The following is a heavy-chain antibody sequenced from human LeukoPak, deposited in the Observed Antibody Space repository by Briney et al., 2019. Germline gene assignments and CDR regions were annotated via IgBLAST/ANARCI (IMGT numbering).Heavy chain of an antibody. CDR2: IYPGDSDT. D-gene: IGHD3-3*01. J-gene: IGHJ5*02. V-gene: IGHV5-51*01. CDR3: ARRYYDFWSGYNWFDP. CDR1: GYSFTSYW. Sequence: PGESLKISCKGSGYSFTSYWIGWVRQMPGKGLEWMGIIYPGDSDTRYSPSFQGQVTISADKSISTAYLQWSSLKASDTAMYYCARRYYDFWSGYNWFDPWGQGTLVTVSS.